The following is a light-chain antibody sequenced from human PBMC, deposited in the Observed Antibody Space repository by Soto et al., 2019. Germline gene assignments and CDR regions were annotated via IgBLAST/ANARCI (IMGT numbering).Light chain of an antibody. CDR3: QQYNKWPLIT. CDR2: DAS. Sequence: EVVLTQSPATLSLSPGERATLSCRASQSIRTSLAWYQQKPGQAPRLVIFDASNRANGVPARFGGSGSGTEFTLTISSLQSEDFALYYCQQYNKWPLITFGQGTRLEIK. J-gene: IGKJ5*01. CDR1: QSIRTS. V-gene: IGKV3-11*01.